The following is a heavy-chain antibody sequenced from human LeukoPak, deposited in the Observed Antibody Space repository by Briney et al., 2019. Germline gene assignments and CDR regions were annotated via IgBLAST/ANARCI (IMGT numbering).Heavy chain of an antibody. Sequence: GASVKVSRKASGCTFTTYTIGWMRQAPAQGLEWVGGIIPVFGTPNYAQKFQGRVTITADESTTTAYMELSSLKSEDTAVYYCARSRGAVLVGSAGRFDPWGQGTLVTVSS. V-gene: IGHV1-69*13. CDR1: GCTFTTYT. CDR2: IIPVFGTP. CDR3: ARSRGAVLVGSAGRFDP. J-gene: IGHJ5*02. D-gene: IGHD2-8*02.